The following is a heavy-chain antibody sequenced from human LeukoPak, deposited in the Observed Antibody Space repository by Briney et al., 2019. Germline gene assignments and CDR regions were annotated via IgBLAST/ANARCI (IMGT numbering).Heavy chain of an antibody. CDR1: GGSISSSSYY. CDR3: ARRVIRYCSSTSCSTHYYYYYMDV. D-gene: IGHD2-2*01. Sequence: SETLSLTCTVSGGSISSSSYYWGWIRQPPGKGLEWTGSIYYSGSTYYNPSLKSRVTISVDTSKNQFSLKLSSVTAADTAVYYCARRVIRYCSSTSCSTHYYYYYMDVWGKGTTVTVSS. J-gene: IGHJ6*03. V-gene: IGHV4-39*01. CDR2: IYYSGST.